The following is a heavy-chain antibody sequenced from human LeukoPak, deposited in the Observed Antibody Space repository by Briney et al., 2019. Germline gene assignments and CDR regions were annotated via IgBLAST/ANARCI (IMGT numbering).Heavy chain of an antibody. CDR1: GFTFSSYA. V-gene: IGHV3-30-3*01. Sequence: PGGSLRLSCAASGFTFSSYAMHWVRQAPGKGLEWVAVISYEGNNKYYADSVKGRFTISRDNSKNTLYLQMNSLRAEDTAVYYCARDIGAARYFDYWGQGTQVTVSS. J-gene: IGHJ4*02. D-gene: IGHD6-13*01. CDR2: ISYEGNNK. CDR3: ARDIGAARYFDY.